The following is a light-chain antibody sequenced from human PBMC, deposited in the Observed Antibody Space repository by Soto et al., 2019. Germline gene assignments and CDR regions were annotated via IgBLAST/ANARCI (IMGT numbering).Light chain of an antibody. CDR2: DAS. V-gene: IGKV3-11*01. CDR3: QQRSSWT. Sequence: EIVLTQSPATLSLSPGERATLSCRASQSVSSFLGWYQQKPGQAPRLLIYDASNRATGIPPRFSGSGSGTDFTLTISSLEPEDFEVYYCQQRSSWTFGQGTKVEIK. CDR1: QSVSSF. J-gene: IGKJ1*01.